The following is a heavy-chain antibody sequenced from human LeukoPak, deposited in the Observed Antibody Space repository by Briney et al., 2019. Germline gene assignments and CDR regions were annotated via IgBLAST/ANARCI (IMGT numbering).Heavy chain of an antibody. D-gene: IGHD2-15*01. V-gene: IGHV1-3*01. CDR2: INAGNGNT. J-gene: IGHJ6*02. CDR3: ARPRWAVAHYYYYGMDV. CDR1: GYTFTSYA. Sequence: ASVKVSCKASGYTFTSYAMHWVRQAPGQRLEWMGWINAGNGNTKYSQKFQGRVTITRDTSASTAYMELSSLRAEDTAVYYCARPRWAVAHYYYYGMDVWGQGTPVTVSS.